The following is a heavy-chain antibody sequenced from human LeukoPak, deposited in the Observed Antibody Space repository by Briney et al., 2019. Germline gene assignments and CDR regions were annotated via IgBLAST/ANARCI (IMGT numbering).Heavy chain of an antibody. CDR1: GGTFSSYA. CDR3: ARENRQGPYSSSWYPWYFDY. J-gene: IGHJ4*02. D-gene: IGHD6-13*01. Sequence: GASVKVSCKASGGTFSSYAISWVRQAPGQGLEWMGGIFPIFGTANYAQKFQGRVTITTDESTSTAYMELSSLRSEDTAVYYCARENRQGPYSSSWYPWYFDYWGQGTLVTVSS. V-gene: IGHV1-69*05. CDR2: IFPIFGTA.